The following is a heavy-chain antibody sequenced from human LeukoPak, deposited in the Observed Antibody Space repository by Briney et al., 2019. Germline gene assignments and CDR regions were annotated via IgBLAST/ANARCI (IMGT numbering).Heavy chain of an antibody. D-gene: IGHD3-3*01. CDR2: IYYSGST. CDR1: GGSISSYY. CDR3: ARANTYYDFWSGAMRNYYYMDV. Sequence: SETLSLTCTVSGGSISSYYWSWIRQPPGKGLEWIGYIYYSGSTNYNPSLKSRVTISVDTSKNQFSLKLSSVTAADTAVYYCARANTYYDFWSGAMRNYYYMDVWGKGTTVTVSS. J-gene: IGHJ6*03. V-gene: IGHV4-59*01.